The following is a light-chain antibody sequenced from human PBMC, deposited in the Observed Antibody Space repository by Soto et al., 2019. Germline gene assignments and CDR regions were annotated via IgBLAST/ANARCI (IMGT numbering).Light chain of an antibody. Sequence: ESVLTQSPGTLALSPGERATLSCRASQSLSNSFIAWYQQKPGQAPRLLIYDTSSRATGIPDRFSGSGSGTDLSLTIGRLEPEDFAVFYWRQYGTSEILFGQGTRLEI. V-gene: IGKV3-20*01. CDR1: QSLSNSF. J-gene: IGKJ5*01. CDR3: RQYGTSEIL. CDR2: DTS.